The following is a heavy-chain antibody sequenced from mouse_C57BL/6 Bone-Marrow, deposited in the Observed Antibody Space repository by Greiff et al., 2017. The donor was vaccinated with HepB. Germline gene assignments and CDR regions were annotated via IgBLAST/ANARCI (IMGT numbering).Heavy chain of an antibody. V-gene: IGHV1-9*01. CDR1: GYTFTGYW. J-gene: IGHJ4*01. CDR3: ARFRVYYDYDDAMDY. D-gene: IGHD2-4*01. Sequence: VKLVESGAELMKPGASVKLSCKATGYTFTGYWIEWVKQRPGHGLEWIGEILPGSGSTNYNEKLKGKATLTAETSSNTAYIQLSSLTTEDSAIYSCARFRVYYDYDDAMDYWGQGTSVTVSS. CDR2: ILPGSGST.